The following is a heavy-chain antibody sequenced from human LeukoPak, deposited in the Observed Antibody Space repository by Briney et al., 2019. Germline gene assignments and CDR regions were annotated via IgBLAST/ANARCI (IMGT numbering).Heavy chain of an antibody. V-gene: IGHV1-2*02. D-gene: IGHD1-1*01. CDR2: INPNSGGT. Sequence: ASVKVSCKASGYTFTGYYMHWVRQAPGQGLEWMGWINPNSGGTNYAQKFQGRVTMTRDTSISTAYMELSRLRSDDTAVYYCARDFAYNWNDAGAFDIWGQGTMVTVSS. J-gene: IGHJ3*02. CDR1: GYTFTGYY. CDR3: ARDFAYNWNDAGAFDI.